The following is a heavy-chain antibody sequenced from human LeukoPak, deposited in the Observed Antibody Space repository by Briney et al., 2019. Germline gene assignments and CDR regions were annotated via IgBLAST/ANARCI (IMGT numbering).Heavy chain of an antibody. V-gene: IGHV3-15*01. CDR3: TTDIVVGATRTTDY. D-gene: IGHD1-26*01. CDR2: IKSKTDGGTT. J-gene: IGHJ4*02. Sequence: GGSLRLSCAASGFTFSNAWMSWVRQAPGKGLEWVGRIKSKTDGGTTDYAAPVKGRFTISRDDSKNTLYLQMNSLKTEDTAVYYRTTDIVVGATRTTDYWGQGTLVTVSS. CDR1: GFTFSNAW.